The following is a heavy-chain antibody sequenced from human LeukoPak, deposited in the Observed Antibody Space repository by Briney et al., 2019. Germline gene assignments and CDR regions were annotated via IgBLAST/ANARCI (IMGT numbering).Heavy chain of an antibody. D-gene: IGHD2-15*01. CDR3: ASATLRCSGGSCYEMDV. Sequence: SVKVSSKASGGTFSSYTISWVRQAPGQGLEWMGGIIPLFGTPDYAQKFQDRLTITADKSTSTAYMELSSLRSEDTAVYYCASATLRCSGGSCYEMDVWGKGTTVTVSS. J-gene: IGHJ6*04. CDR2: IIPLFGTP. CDR1: GGTFSSYT. V-gene: IGHV1-69*06.